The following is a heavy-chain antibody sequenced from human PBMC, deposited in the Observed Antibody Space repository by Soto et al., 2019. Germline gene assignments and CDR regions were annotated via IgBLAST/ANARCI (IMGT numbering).Heavy chain of an antibody. V-gene: IGHV3-33*01. CDR1: GFTFSSYG. Sequence: PGGSLRLSCAASGFTFSSYGMHWVRQAPGKGLEWVAVIWYDGSNKYYADSVKGRFTISRDNSKNTLYLQMNSLRAEDTAIYYCARSGHIFAGVFWGQGILVTVSS. D-gene: IGHD3-16*01. J-gene: IGHJ4*02. CDR3: ARSGHIFAGVF. CDR2: IWYDGSNK.